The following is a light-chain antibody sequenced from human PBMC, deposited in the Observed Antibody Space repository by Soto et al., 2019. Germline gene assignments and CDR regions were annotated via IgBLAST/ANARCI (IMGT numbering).Light chain of an antibody. J-gene: IGKJ3*01. Sequence: DIVMTQSPLSLPVTPGEPASISCRSSQSLLHSNGYNYLDWYLQKPGQSPQLLMYLGSNQASGVPDRFSGSGSGTDFTLKISRVEAEDVGVYYCMQALQTPEITFGPGTKVDIK. CDR1: QSLLHSNGYNY. V-gene: IGKV2-28*01. CDR3: MQALQTPEIT. CDR2: LGS.